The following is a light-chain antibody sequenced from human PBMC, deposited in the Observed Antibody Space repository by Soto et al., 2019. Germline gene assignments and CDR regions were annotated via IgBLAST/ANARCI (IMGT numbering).Light chain of an antibody. CDR3: QQYITWPSWT. Sequence: EKVLTQSPATLSLSPGERATLSCRASQSVNTFLAWYQHKPGQAPRLLIYGASTRATGIPARFSGSGSGTEFPLTISSLQSEDFAVYYCQQYITWPSWTFCQGTKVEVQ. J-gene: IGKJ1*01. CDR1: QSVNTF. CDR2: GAS. V-gene: IGKV3-15*01.